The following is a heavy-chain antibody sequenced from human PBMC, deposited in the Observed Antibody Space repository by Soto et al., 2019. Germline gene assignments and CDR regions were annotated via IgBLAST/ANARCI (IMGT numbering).Heavy chain of an antibody. CDR2: IYYSGSP. J-gene: IGHJ3*02. Sequence: QVQLQESGPGLVKPSQTLSLTCTVSGGSISSGDYYWSWIRRPPGKGLEWIGYIYYSGSPYYNPSLKSRVTISVDTSKNQFALNLSAVTAADTAVDYCARGKDRTPPGDIWGQGTMVTVSS. CDR3: ARGKDRTPPGDI. CDR1: GGSISSGDYY. V-gene: IGHV4-30-4*01. D-gene: IGHD2-15*01.